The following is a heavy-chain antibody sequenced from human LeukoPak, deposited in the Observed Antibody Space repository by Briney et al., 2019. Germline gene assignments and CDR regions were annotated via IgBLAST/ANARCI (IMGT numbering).Heavy chain of an antibody. CDR2: ISASGGST. D-gene: IGHD3-16*02. CDR3: AKRNWDDYVWGSYRSNWFDP. V-gene: IGHV3-23*01. CDR1: GFTFSSYG. J-gene: IGHJ5*02. Sequence: GGSLRLSCAASGFTFSSYGMSWVRQSPGKGLEWVSGISASGGSTYYADSVKGRFTISRDNSKNTLYLQMNSLRAEDTAVYYCAKRNWDDYVWGSYRSNWFDPWGQGTLVTVSS.